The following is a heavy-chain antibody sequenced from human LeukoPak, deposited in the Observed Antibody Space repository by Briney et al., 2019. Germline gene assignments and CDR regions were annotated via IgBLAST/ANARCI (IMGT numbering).Heavy chain of an antibody. CDR2: IYYSGST. V-gene: IGHV4-39*01. D-gene: IGHD3-3*01. CDR3: ARRRCSFLDY. Sequence: SETLSLTCTVSGGSISSSSYYWGWIRQPPGKGLEWIGSIYYSGSTYYNPSLKSRVTISVDTSKNQFSLKLSSVTAADTAVYYCARRRCSFLDYWGQGTLVSVSS. CDR1: GGSISSSSYY. J-gene: IGHJ4*02.